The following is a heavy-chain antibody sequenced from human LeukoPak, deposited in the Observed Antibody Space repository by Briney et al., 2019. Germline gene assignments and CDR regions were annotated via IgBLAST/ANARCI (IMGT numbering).Heavy chain of an antibody. D-gene: IGHD3-22*01. CDR2: IYHSGST. CDR3: ARGGYYDSSGYQGIDY. Sequence: PSETLSLTCAASGGSISSGGYSWSWIRQPPGKGLEWIGYIYHSGSTYYNPSLKSRVTISVDRSKNQFSLKLSSVTAADTAVYYCARGGYYDSSGYQGIDYWGQGTLVTVSS. J-gene: IGHJ4*02. V-gene: IGHV4-30-2*01. CDR1: GGSISSGGYS.